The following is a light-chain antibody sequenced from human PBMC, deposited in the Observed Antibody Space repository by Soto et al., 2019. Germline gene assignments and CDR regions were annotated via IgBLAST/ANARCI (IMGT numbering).Light chain of an antibody. CDR3: QQSYSSPPT. J-gene: IGKJ1*01. Sequence: DIQTTESPSTLSASVGDRVTITCLASQTISSWLAWYQQKPGQAPKLLIYKASSLESAVPSRFSGSGSGTEFTLTISGLQPDDFATYYCQQSYSSPPTFGQGTKVDIK. CDR2: KAS. CDR1: QTISSW. V-gene: IGKV1-5*03.